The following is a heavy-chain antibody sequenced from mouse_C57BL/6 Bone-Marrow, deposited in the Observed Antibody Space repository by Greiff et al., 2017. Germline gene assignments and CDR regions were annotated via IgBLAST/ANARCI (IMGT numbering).Heavy chain of an antibody. D-gene: IGHD1-1*01. J-gene: IGHJ1*03. V-gene: IGHV5-15*01. Sequence: EVQRVESGGGLVQPGGSLKLSCAASGFTLSDYGMAWVRQAPRKGPEWVAFISNLAYSIYYAATVTGRFTIPRENAKNTLYLEMSSLRSEDTAMYYCARRSYYYGSSYWYFDVWGTGTTVTVSS. CDR2: ISNLAYSI. CDR3: ARRSYYYGSSYWYFDV. CDR1: GFTLSDYG.